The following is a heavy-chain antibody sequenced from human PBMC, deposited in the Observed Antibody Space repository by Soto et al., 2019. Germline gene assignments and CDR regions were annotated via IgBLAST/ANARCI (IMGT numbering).Heavy chain of an antibody. CDR2: IYYSGST. CDR1: GGSISSGGYY. CDR3: AREGVNYDSSGQFDY. J-gene: IGHJ4*02. V-gene: IGHV4-31*03. Sequence: PSETLSLTCTVSGGSISSGGYYWSWIRQHPGKGLEWIGYIYYSGSTYYNPSLKSRVTISVDTSKNQFSLKLSSVTAADTAVYYCAREGVNYDSSGQFDYWGQGTLVTVSS. D-gene: IGHD3-22*01.